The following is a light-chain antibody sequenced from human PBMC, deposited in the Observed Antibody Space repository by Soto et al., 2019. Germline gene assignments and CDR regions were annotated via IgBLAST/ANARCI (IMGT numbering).Light chain of an antibody. Sequence: QSALTQPPSASGSPGQSVTISCTGTSSDVGDNYVSWYQQHLGKAPKLIIYKINKRPSGVPDRFSGSKSGNTASLTVSGLQAEDEADYYCSSFAGSNNFPYVFGTGTKVTVL. J-gene: IGLJ1*01. CDR3: SSFAGSNNFPYV. CDR1: SSDVGDNY. CDR2: KIN. V-gene: IGLV2-8*01.